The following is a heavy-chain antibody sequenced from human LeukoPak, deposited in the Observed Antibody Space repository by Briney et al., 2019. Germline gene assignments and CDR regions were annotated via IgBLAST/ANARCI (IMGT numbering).Heavy chain of an antibody. CDR1: GSCISRYY. Sequence: SESLSLTCTGSGSCISRYYWSWMRQPPGKGLEWVGYIYYSGSTNYNPSLKSRVTISLDTSKNQFSLKLSSVTAADTAVYYCARSHYSVTFPYWGQGTLVTVSS. D-gene: IGHD5/OR15-5a*01. V-gene: IGHV4-59*01. CDR3: ARSHYSVTFPY. J-gene: IGHJ4*02. CDR2: IYYSGST.